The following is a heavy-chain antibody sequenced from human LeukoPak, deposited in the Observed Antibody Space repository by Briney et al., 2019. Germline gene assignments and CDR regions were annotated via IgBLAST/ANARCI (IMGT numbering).Heavy chain of an antibody. CDR2: INEDESKE. CDR3: VKNDYFDSSGYYTY. Sequence: GGSLRPSCAASGFTFRRYWMSWVRQAPGKGLEWVGNINEDESKEYYMDSVKGRFTISRGNAKNSLYLQMISLRAEDTAVYYCVKNDYFDSSGYYTYWGQGTLVTVSS. D-gene: IGHD3-22*01. V-gene: IGHV3-7*02. CDR1: GFTFRRYW. J-gene: IGHJ4*02.